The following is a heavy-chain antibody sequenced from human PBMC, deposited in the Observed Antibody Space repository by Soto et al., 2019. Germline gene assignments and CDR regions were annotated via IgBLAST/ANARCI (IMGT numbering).Heavy chain of an antibody. J-gene: IGHJ4*02. CDR2: ISYDGSNK. CDR3: AKDTNYYDSSGYPFDY. V-gene: IGHV3-30*18. D-gene: IGHD3-22*01. CDR1: GFTFSSYG. Sequence: PGGSLRLSCAASGFTFSSYGMHWVRQAPGKGLEWVAVISYDGSNKYYADSVKGRFTISRDNSKSTLYLQMNSLRAEDTAVYYCAKDTNYYDSSGYPFDYWGQGTLVTVSS.